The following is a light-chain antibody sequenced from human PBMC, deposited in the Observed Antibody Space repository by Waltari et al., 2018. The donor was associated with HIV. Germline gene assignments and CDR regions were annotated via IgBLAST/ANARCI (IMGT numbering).Light chain of an antibody. CDR3: QSYDSSLSGSV. CDR2: GDN. V-gene: IGLV1-40*01. J-gene: IGLJ3*02. CDR1: SSNIGARFD. Sequence: QSVLTQPPSVSGAPGQRVTISCTGSSSNIGARFDVHWYQQLPGTAPKLLIYGDNHRPSGVPDRFSVSKSGTSASLAITGLQAEDEADYYCQSYDSSLSGSVFGGGTKLTVL.